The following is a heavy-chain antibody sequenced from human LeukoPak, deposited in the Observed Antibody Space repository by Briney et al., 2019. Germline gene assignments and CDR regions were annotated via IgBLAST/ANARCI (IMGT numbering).Heavy chain of an antibody. CDR1: GGIFSSYA. Sequence: ASVKVSCKASGGIFSSYAISWVRQAPGQGLEWMGRIIPILGIANYAQKFQGRVTITADKSTSTAYMDLSSLRPEDTATYYCIFHCDVTDCDLPNNNWGQGTLVTVSS. CDR3: IFHCDVTDCDLPNNN. V-gene: IGHV1-69*04. J-gene: IGHJ1*01. CDR2: IIPILGIA. D-gene: IGHD2-21*01.